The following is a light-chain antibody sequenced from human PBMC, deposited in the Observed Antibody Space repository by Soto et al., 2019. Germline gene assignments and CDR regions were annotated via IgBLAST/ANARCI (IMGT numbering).Light chain of an antibody. Sequence: DIQLTKYPYSVSASFGDRFTISCRASQGIGSWLAWYQQIPGKAPKLLIYAASTLRSGVPSRFGGSGSGTDFTLTISSLQPEDFTTYFCQQSNSFPITFGQGALLDTK. CDR3: QQSNSFPIT. CDR2: AAS. J-gene: IGKJ5*01. V-gene: IGKV1D-12*01. CDR1: QGIGSW.